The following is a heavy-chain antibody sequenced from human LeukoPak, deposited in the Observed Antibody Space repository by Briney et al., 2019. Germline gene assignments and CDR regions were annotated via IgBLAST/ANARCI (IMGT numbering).Heavy chain of an antibody. CDR3: ARAEGANDYGDYYYFDY. Sequence: PSETLSLTCAVYGGTFSGYYWSWIRQPPGKGLEWIGEINHSGSTNYNPSLKSRVTISVDTSKNQFSLKLSSVTAADTAVYYCARAEGANDYGDYYYFDYWGQGTLVTVSS. D-gene: IGHD4-17*01. V-gene: IGHV4-34*01. CDR2: INHSGST. J-gene: IGHJ4*02. CDR1: GGTFSGYY.